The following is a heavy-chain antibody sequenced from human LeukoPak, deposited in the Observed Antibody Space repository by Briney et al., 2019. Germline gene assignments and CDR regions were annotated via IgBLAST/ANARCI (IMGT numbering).Heavy chain of an antibody. CDR1: GLTVSTNH. Sequence: PGGSLRLSCAVSGLTVSTNHMSWVRQAPGKGLEWVSVIYNDGNTYYTDSVKGRFTISRDNSKNTLFLQMNSLRAEDTAMYYCARDREVVTAKAQMDVWGEGTTVTVSS. J-gene: IGHJ6*04. CDR2: IYNDGNT. CDR3: ARDREVVTAKAQMDV. V-gene: IGHV3-53*01. D-gene: IGHD2-21*02.